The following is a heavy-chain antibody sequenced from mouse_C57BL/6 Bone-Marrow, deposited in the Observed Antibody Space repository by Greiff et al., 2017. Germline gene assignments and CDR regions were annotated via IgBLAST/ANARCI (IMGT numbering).Heavy chain of an antibody. CDR3: ARSCDYYSSSYGKLAY. CDR1: GYTFTSYW. CDR2: IHPNSGST. Sequence: VQLQQPGAELVKPGASVKLSCKASGYTFTSYWMHWVKQRPGQGLEWIGMIHPNSGSTNYNEKFKSKATLTLDKSSSTDYMQLSSLTSEDSAVYYCARSCDYYSSSYGKLAYWGQGTLVTVSA. J-gene: IGHJ3*01. V-gene: IGHV1-64*01. D-gene: IGHD1-1*01.